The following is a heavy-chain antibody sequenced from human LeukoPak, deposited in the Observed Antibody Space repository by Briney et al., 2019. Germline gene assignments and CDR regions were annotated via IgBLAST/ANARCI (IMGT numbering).Heavy chain of an antibody. Sequence: GGPLRLSCAVSGFPFSSYGMHWVRQPPGKGLERLTIIWNDGSKKYYADSVKGRFTISRDNSKSTLFLQMDSLRVEDKAVYFCARAGGRTVLDAFDIWGQGTMVIVSS. CDR2: IWNDGSKK. V-gene: IGHV3-33*01. J-gene: IGHJ3*02. CDR3: ARAGGRTVLDAFDI. D-gene: IGHD4-17*01. CDR1: GFPFSSYG.